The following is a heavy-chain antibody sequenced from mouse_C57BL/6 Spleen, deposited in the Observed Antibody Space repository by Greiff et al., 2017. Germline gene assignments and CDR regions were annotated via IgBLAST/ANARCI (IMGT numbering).Heavy chain of an antibody. Sequence: QVQLQQPGAELVKPGASVKMSCKASGYTFTSYWITWVKQRPGQGLEWIGDIYPGSGSTNYNEKFKSKATLTVDKSSSTAYMQLKSLTSEDSAVYYCARGVNYYGSSLFAYWGQGTLVTVSA. J-gene: IGHJ3*01. D-gene: IGHD1-1*01. CDR1: GYTFTSYW. V-gene: IGHV1-55*01. CDR3: ARGVNYYGSSLFAY. CDR2: IYPGSGST.